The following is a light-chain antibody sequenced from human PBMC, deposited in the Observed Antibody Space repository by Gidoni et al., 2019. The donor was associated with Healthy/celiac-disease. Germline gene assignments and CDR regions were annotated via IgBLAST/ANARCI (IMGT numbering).Light chain of an antibody. V-gene: IGLV1-44*01. CDR1: SSNIGSNT. CDR3: AAWDDSLNGYV. J-gene: IGLJ1*01. Sequence: QPVLTQPPPASGTPGQRVTISCSGSSSNIGSNTVNWYQQLPGTAPKLLIYSNNQRPAGVPDRFAGSKSGTSASLAISGLQSEDEADYYCAAWDDSLNGYVFGTGTKVTV. CDR2: SNN.